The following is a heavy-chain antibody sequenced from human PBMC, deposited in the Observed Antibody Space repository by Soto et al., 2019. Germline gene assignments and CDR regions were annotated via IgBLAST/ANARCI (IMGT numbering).Heavy chain of an antibody. CDR1: GFTFSSYW. CDR2: INSDGSST. V-gene: IGHV3-74*01. Sequence: GGSLRLSCAASGFTFSSYWMYWVRQAPGKGLVWVSRINSDGSSTSYADSVKGRFTISRDNAKNTLYLQMNSLRAEDTAVYYCARVSTVTTDVRAAKEQNWFDPWGQGTLVTVSS. J-gene: IGHJ5*02. D-gene: IGHD4-17*01. CDR3: ARVSTVTTDVRAAKEQNWFDP.